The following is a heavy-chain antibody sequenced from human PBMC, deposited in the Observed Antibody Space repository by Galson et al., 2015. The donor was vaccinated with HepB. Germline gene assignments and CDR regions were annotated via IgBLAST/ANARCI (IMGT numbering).Heavy chain of an antibody. CDR3: VKDQGSYPRGRLDV. CDR1: GFRFGDYA. D-gene: IGHD1-26*01. J-gene: IGHJ6*04. CDR2: LSWSTNSI. Sequence: SLRLSCAVSGFRFGDYAMHWVRQAPGKGLEWVSGLSWSTNSIGYADSVKGRFTISRDNAKNSLYLQMNSLTVEDTAIYYCVKDQGSYPRGRLDVWGKGTTVTVSS. V-gene: IGHV3-9*01.